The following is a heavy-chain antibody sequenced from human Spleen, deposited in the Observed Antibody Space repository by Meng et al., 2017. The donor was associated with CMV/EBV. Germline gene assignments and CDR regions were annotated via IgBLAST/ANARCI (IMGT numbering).Heavy chain of an antibody. V-gene: IGHV1-69*04. CDR1: TFSSYA. D-gene: IGHD3-22*01. CDR2: IIPVIGVP. J-gene: IGHJ5*02. CDR3: ARGGGYDSSGYYYRWFDP. Sequence: TFSSYAINWVRQAPGEGLEWMGSIIPVIGVPTYAETFQGRVTLTADKSTSTAYMELSSPRSDDTAVYYCARGGGYDSSGYYYRWFDPWGQGTLVTVSS.